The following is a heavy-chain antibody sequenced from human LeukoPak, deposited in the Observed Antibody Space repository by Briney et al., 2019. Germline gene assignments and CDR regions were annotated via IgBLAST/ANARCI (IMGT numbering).Heavy chain of an antibody. Sequence: ASVKVSCRASGYTFTGYYMHGVRQAPGQGREGRGRINPNSGGTNYAQTFQGRDTMTRDTSISRPYMELRRLRCDDTAVYYCSRKEVAAGSYGIAVWGQGTTVTVSS. V-gene: IGHV1-2*06. J-gene: IGHJ6*02. CDR1: GYTFTGYY. D-gene: IGHD5-24*01. CDR2: INPNSGGT. CDR3: SRKEVAAGSYGIAV.